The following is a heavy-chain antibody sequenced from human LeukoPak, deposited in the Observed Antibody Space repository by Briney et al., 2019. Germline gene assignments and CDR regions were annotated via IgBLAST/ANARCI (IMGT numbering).Heavy chain of an antibody. D-gene: IGHD3-10*01. J-gene: IGHJ2*01. CDR1: GFTFSNYD. CDR3: ARDRGHYYGSGSYSQYWYFDL. V-gene: IGHV3-13*01. CDR2: IATAGDT. Sequence: PGGSLRLSCAASGFTFSNYDMHWVRQAGGKGLEWVSAIATAGDTHYADSVKGRFTISRDNAKNSLYLQINSLRVEDTAVYYCARDRGHYYGSGSYSQYWYFDLWGRGTLVTVSS.